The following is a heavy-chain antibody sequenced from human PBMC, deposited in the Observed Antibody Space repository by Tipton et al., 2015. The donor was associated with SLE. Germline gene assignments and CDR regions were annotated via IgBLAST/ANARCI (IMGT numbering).Heavy chain of an antibody. Sequence: SLRLSCAASGFPFTFYALNWVRQAPGKGLEWVSTISGISGSGVDTYYADSVKGRFTVSRDNSKNTLYLQMNSLRAEDTAVYYCARGRSGGDLYYYGMDVWGQGTTVTVSS. J-gene: IGHJ6*02. CDR2: ISGISGSGVDT. D-gene: IGHD2-21*02. CDR1: GFPFTFYA. CDR3: ARGRSGGDLYYYGMDV. V-gene: IGHV3-23*01.